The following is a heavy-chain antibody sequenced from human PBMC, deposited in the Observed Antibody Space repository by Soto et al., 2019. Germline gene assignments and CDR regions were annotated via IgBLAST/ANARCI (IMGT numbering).Heavy chain of an antibody. CDR2: INAGNGNT. J-gene: IGHJ6*02. V-gene: IGHV1-3*01. D-gene: IGHD5-18*01. CDR1: GYTFTSYA. CDR3: ARGGYSYGLYYYYYGMDV. Sequence: GASVKVSCKAPGYTFTSYAMRWVRQSPRKRLEWMGWINAGNGNTKYSQKFQGRVTITRDTSASTAYMELSSLRSEDTAVYYCARGGYSYGLYYYYYGMDVWGQGTTVTVSS.